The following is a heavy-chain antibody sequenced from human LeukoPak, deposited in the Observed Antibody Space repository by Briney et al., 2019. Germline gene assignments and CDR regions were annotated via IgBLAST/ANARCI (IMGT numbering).Heavy chain of an antibody. CDR3: ARGIGPLWFGPGYDY. CDR1: GGSFSGYY. J-gene: IGHJ4*02. Sequence: PSETLSLTCAVYGGSFSGYYWSWIRQPPGKGLEWIGEINHSGSTNYNPSLKSRVTISVDTSKNQFSLKLSSVTAADTAVYYCARGIGPLWFGPGYDYWGQGTLVTVSS. CDR2: INHSGST. V-gene: IGHV4-34*01. D-gene: IGHD3-10*01.